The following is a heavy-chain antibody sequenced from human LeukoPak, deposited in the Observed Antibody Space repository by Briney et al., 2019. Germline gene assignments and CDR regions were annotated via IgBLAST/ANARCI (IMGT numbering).Heavy chain of an antibody. J-gene: IGHJ3*02. CDR3: AKDQDYYSSSGYYPSAFDI. Sequence: GGTLRLSCAASGFTFSDYGMSWVRQPPGKGLEWVSSISGSGASTYYADSVKGRFTISRDSSKNTPYLQMNSLRAEDTAVYYCAKDQDYYSSSGYYPSAFDIWGQGTMVTVSS. V-gene: IGHV3-23*01. CDR2: ISGSGAST. D-gene: IGHD3-22*01. CDR1: GFTFSDYG.